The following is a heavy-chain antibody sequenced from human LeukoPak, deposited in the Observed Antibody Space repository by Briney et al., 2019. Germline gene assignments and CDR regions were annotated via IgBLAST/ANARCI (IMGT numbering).Heavy chain of an antibody. CDR1: GGSISSYY. CDR3: AREKGRIAAAGEDAFDI. CDR2: IYYSGST. D-gene: IGHD6-13*01. V-gene: IGHV4-59*01. J-gene: IGHJ3*02. Sequence: SETLSLTCTVSGGSISSYYWSWIRQPPGKGLEWIGYIYYSGSTNYNPSLKSRVTISVDTSKNQFSLKLSSVTAADTAVYYCAREKGRIAAAGEDAFDIWGQGTMVTVSS.